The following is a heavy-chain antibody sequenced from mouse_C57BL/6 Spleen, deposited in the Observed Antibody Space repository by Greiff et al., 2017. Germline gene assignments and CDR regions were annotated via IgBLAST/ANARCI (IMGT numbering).Heavy chain of an antibody. Sequence: EVQLQQSGPELVKPGASVKISCKASGYSFTGYYMNWVKQSPEKSLEWIGEINPSTGGTTYNQKFKAKATLTVDKSSSTAYMQLKSLTSEDSAVYYCAKEDYSNSYFDVWGTGTTVTVSS. D-gene: IGHD2-5*01. V-gene: IGHV1-42*01. CDR1: GYSFTGYY. J-gene: IGHJ1*03. CDR3: AKEDYSNSYFDV. CDR2: INPSTGGT.